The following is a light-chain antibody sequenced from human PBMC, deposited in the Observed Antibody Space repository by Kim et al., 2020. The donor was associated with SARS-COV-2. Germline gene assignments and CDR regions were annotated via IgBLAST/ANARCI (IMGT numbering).Light chain of an antibody. J-gene: IGKJ2*01. V-gene: IGKV2-28*01. CDR3: MQALQTPYT. CDR2: LGS. CDR1: QSLLHENGYTY. Sequence: ETATISCRSSQSLLHENGYTYLDWYVQKPGQSPQVLIYLGSNRASGVPERFSASGSGTVFALRINRVEAEDAGIYFCMQALQTPYTFGRGTKLEI.